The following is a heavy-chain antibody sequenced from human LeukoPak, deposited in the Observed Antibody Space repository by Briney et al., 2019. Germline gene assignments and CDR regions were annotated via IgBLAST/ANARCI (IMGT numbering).Heavy chain of an antibody. CDR3: ARSTGYYYYYYGMDV. CDR2: IYYSGST. Sequence: SETLSLTCTVSGGSISSGDYYWSWIRQPPGKGLEWIGYIYYSGSTYYNPSLKSRVTISVDTSKNQFSLKLSSVTAADTAVYYCARSTGYYYYYYGMDVWGQGTTVTVSS. CDR1: GGSISSGDYY. D-gene: IGHD2-2*01. J-gene: IGHJ6*02. V-gene: IGHV4-30-4*01.